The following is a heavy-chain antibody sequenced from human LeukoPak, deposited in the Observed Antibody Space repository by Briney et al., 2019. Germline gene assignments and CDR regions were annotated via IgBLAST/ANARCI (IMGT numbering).Heavy chain of an antibody. CDR3: ARGTYYVPTGAFDI. CDR1: GFTFSSYW. V-gene: IGHV3-7*01. J-gene: IGHJ3*02. Sequence: GGSLRLSCAASGFTFSSYWMSWVRQAPGKGLEWVANIKQDGSEKYYVDSVKGRFTISRDNAKNSLYLQMNSLRAEDTAVYYCARGTYYVPTGAFDIWGQGTMVTVSS. CDR2: IKQDGSEK. D-gene: IGHD3-10*02.